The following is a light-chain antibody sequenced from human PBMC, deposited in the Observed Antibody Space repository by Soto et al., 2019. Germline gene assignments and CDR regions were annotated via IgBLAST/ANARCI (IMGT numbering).Light chain of an antibody. CDR3: QSYDTRLNGYV. Sequence: XVLTQPPSVSGSPGQRVTISCAGSSSNIGAAYAVHWYQQLPGTAPKLLMYGDSTRPSGVPDRFSGSKSGTSVSLAITGLQAEDEADYYCQSYDTRLNGYVFGSGNKVTVL. J-gene: IGLJ1*01. CDR2: GDS. V-gene: IGLV1-40*01. CDR1: SSNIGAAYA.